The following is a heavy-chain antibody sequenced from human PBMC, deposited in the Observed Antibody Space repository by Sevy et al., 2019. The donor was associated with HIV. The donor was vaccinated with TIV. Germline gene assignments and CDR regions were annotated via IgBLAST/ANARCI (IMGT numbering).Heavy chain of an antibody. V-gene: IGHV1-69*13. CDR1: GGTFSSYA. J-gene: IGHJ6*02. CDR3: AGGKNCSGGSCYDGMDV. Sequence: ASVKVSCKASGGTFSSYAISWVRQAPGQGLEWMGGIIPIFGTANYAQKFQGRVTITAEESTSTVYMELSSLRSEYTAVYYCAGGKNCSGGSCYDGMDVWGQGTTVTVSS. CDR2: IIPIFGTA. D-gene: IGHD2-15*01.